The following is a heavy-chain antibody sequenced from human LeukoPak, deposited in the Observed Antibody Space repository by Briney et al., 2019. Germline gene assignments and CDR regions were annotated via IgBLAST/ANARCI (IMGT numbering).Heavy chain of an antibody. D-gene: IGHD3-22*01. CDR1: GFTFSTYG. CDR3: ARDGSYYDSSGYFDY. J-gene: IGHJ4*02. CDR2: IWYDGSNK. Sequence: GRSLRLSCAASGFTFSTYGMHWVRQAPGKGLEWVAVIWYDGSNKYYADSVKGRFTISRDNSNSKNKLYLQMNSLRAEDTAVYYCARDGSYYDSSGYFDYWGQGTLVTVSS. V-gene: IGHV3-33*01.